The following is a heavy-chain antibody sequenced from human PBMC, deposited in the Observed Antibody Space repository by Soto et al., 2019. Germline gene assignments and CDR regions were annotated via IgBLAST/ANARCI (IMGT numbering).Heavy chain of an antibody. CDR2: IYYSGST. J-gene: IGHJ3*02. Sequence: SETLSLTCTVSGGSISSYYWSWIRQPPGKGLEWIGYIYYSGSTNYNPSLKSRVTIPVDTSKNQFSLKLSSVTAADTAVYYCARGGDSSGYPSDAFDIWGQGTMVTVSS. D-gene: IGHD3-22*01. V-gene: IGHV4-59*01. CDR3: ARGGDSSGYPSDAFDI. CDR1: GGSISSYY.